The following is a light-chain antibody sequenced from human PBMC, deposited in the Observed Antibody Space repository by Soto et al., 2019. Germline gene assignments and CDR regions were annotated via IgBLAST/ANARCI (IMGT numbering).Light chain of an antibody. J-gene: IGKJ5*01. Sequence: ERATLSCGASQSISSSRLAWYQQKAGLAPRLLIYDAAFRAFGIPDRCSGSASWTDFTLTISSLEPEDFAVYYCQQYGNSPITFGQGTRLEIK. CDR1: QSISSSR. CDR3: QQYGNSPIT. V-gene: IGKV3D-20*01. CDR2: DAA.